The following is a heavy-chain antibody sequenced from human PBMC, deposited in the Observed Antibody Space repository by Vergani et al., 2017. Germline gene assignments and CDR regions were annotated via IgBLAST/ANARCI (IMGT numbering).Heavy chain of an antibody. CDR3: ANDFDSGIYSWGFDS. D-gene: IGHD1-26*01. V-gene: IGHV3-43D*03. CDR1: GFTFDDYA. Sequence: EVQLVESGGVVVQPGGSLRLSCAASGFTFDDYAMHWVRQVSGKGLEWVSLISWDGGSTYYADSVKGRFTISRDNSKNSLYLQMNSLRAEDTALYYCANDFDSGIYSWGFDSWGQGTLVTVSS. J-gene: IGHJ4*02. CDR2: ISWDGGST.